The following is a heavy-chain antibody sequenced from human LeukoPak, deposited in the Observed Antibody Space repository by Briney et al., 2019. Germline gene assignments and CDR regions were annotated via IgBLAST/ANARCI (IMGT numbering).Heavy chain of an antibody. CDR2: IYSGGST. D-gene: IGHD5-18*01. CDR3: ARRPNTAMAYYYYYMDV. V-gene: IGHV3-53*01. Sequence: GGSLRLSCAASGFTVSSNYMSWVRQAPGKGLEWVSVIYSGGSTYYADSVKGRFTISRDNSKNTLYLQTNSLRAEDTAVYYCARRPNTAMAYYYYYMDVWGKGTTVTVSS. J-gene: IGHJ6*03. CDR1: GFTVSSNY.